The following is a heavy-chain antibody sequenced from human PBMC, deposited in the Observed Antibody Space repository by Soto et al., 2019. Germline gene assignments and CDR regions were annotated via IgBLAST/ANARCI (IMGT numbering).Heavy chain of an antibody. CDR1: GFSFSDYY. CDR2: ISSGGNSI. V-gene: IGHV3-11*01. D-gene: IGHD4-17*01. Sequence: QEQLVESGGGVVKPGGSLRLSCTASGFSFSDYYMSWIRQAPGKGLECIAYISSGGNSIYYADSVKGRFTVSRDNAKNSRYRHMNSLTAEDTAMYYCVRDDDYGGTNNWCDPWGHGTRVNVSS. CDR3: VRDDDYGGTNNWCDP. J-gene: IGHJ5*02.